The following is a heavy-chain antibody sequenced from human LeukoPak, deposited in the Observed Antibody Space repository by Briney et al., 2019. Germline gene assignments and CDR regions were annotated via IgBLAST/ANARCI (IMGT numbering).Heavy chain of an antibody. J-gene: IGHJ4*02. CDR1: GFTFSSYW. Sequence: GGSLRLSCVASGFTFSSYWMHWVRQAPGKGLVWVSHINSDGSGSNFADSVKGRFTISRDNAKNTLYLQMNSLRAEDTAVYYCGRHGSGSLDYWGQGTLVTVSS. CDR2: INSDGSGS. CDR3: GRHGSGSLDY. D-gene: IGHD3-10*01. V-gene: IGHV3-74*01.